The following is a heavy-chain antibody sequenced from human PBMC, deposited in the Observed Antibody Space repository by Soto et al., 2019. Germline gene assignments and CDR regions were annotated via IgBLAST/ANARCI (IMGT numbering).Heavy chain of an antibody. D-gene: IGHD5-18*01. J-gene: IGHJ5*02. CDR3: ARQKGGYSYGPQGWFDP. V-gene: IGHV4-59*01. Sequence: PSETLSLTCTVSGGSISSYYWSWIRQPPGKGLEWIGYIYYSGSTNYNPSLKSRVTISVDTSKNQFSLKLSSVTAADTAVYYCARQKGGYSYGPQGWFDPWGQGTLVTVYS. CDR1: GGSISSYY. CDR2: IYYSGST.